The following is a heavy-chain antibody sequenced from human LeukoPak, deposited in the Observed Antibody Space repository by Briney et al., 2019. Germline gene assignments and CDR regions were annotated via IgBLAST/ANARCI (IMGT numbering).Heavy chain of an antibody. V-gene: IGHV3-23*01. CDR2: ISGSGGST. J-gene: IGHJ4*02. Sequence: GGSLRLSCAASGFTVSSNYMSWVRQAPGKGLEWVSAISGSGGSTYYADSVKGRFTISRDNSKNTLYLQMNSLRAEDTAVYYCAKAAYYYDSSGYYSVLQYYFDYWGQGTLVTVSS. D-gene: IGHD3-22*01. CDR3: AKAAYYYDSSGYYSVLQYYFDY. CDR1: GFTVSSNY.